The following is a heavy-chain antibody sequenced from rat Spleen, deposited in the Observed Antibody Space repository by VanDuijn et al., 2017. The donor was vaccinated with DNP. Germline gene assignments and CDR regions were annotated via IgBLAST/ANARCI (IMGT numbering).Heavy chain of an antibody. CDR3: ARVQLGYYALDA. D-gene: IGHD5-1*01. CDR2: IAYSGTT. Sequence: EVQLQESGPGLVKPSQSLSLTCSVTGYSITSSYRWNWIRKFPGNKMEYIGHIAYSGTTNYNPSLKSQISITRDISKNQLFLQVNSVTTEDTATYYCARVQLGYYALDAWGQGTSVTVSS. J-gene: IGHJ4*01. V-gene: IGHV3-3*01. CDR1: GYSITSSYR.